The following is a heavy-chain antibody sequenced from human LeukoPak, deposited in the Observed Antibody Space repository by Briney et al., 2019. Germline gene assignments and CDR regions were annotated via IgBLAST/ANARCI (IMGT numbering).Heavy chain of an antibody. D-gene: IGHD2-2*01. CDR3: ARDQYCSSTSCYGYYYGMDV. Sequence: GGSLRLSCAASGFTFSDYYMSWIRQAPGKGLEWVSVIYSGGSTYYADSVKGRFTISRDNSKNTLYLQMNSLRAEDTAVYYCARDQYCSSTSCYGYYYGMDVWGQGTTVTVSS. CDR2: IYSGGST. CDR1: GFTFSDYY. V-gene: IGHV3-66*01. J-gene: IGHJ6*02.